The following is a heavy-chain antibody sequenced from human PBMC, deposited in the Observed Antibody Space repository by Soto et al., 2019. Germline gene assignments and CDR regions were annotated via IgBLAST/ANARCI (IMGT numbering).Heavy chain of an antibody. CDR3: ARGLNSGWYYFFY. CDR2: ISSGSSTI. J-gene: IGHJ4*02. CDR1: GFTFSSYS. V-gene: IGHV3-48*02. D-gene: IGHD6-19*01. Sequence: GGSLRLSCVASGFTFSSYSMNWVRQAPGKGLEWVSYISSGSSTIYYADSVKGRFTISRDNAKNSLYLQMNSLRDEDTAVYYCARGLNSGWYYFFYWGQGTLVTVSS.